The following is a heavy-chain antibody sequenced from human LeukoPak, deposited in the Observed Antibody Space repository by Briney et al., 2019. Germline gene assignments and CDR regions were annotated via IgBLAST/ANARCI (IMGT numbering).Heavy chain of an antibody. V-gene: IGHV4-39*07. D-gene: IGHD5-12*01. CDR2: IYYSGST. CDR1: GGSISSSSYY. Sequence: SETLSLTCTVSGGSISSSSYYWGWIRQPPGKGLEWIGSIYYSGSTYYNPSLKSRVTISVDTSKNQFSLKLSSVTAADTAVYYCAGIVATNAALDYWGQGTLVTVSS. CDR3: AGIVATNAALDY. J-gene: IGHJ4*02.